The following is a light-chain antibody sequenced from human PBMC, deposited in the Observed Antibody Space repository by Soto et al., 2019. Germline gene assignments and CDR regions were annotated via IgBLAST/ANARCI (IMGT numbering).Light chain of an antibody. V-gene: IGKV3-11*01. Sequence: EIALTQSPATLPLSHGERATLSCRASQSVGGHLAWYQQKPGQAPRLLIYDASDRATGIPARFSGSGSETDFTLTISSLEPDDFAVYYCQQRNNWPPSITFGQGTRLEIK. CDR1: QSVGGH. J-gene: IGKJ5*01. CDR3: QQRNNWPPSIT. CDR2: DAS.